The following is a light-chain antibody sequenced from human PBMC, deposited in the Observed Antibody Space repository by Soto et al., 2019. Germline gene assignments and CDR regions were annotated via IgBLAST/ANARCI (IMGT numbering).Light chain of an antibody. J-gene: IGLJ2*01. CDR3: AAWDDSLSGL. V-gene: IGLV1-47*01. Sequence: QLVLTQPPSASGTPGQRVTISCSGSSSNIGSNYVYWYQQLPGTAPKLLIYRNNQRPSGVPDRFSGSKSGTSASLAISGLRSEDEADYYCAAWDDSLSGLFGGGTQLNVL. CDR2: RNN. CDR1: SSNIGSNY.